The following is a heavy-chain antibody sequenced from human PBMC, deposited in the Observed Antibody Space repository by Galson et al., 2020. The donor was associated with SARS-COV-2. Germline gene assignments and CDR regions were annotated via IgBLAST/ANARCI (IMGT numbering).Heavy chain of an antibody. CDR1: VDSFSPYW. V-gene: IGHV4-34*01. Sequence: ETSETLSLTCAVYVDSFSPYWWSWIRQTPGKGLEWIGEINHSGRPNYNPSLKSRVTISIDTSKNQFSLNLRSVTAADTAVYYCARNGCSTWTCFSFRYLDYWGQGTLVTVSS. CDR3: ARNGCSTWTCFSFRYLDY. CDR2: INHSGRP. J-gene: IGHJ4*02. D-gene: IGHD2-2*01.